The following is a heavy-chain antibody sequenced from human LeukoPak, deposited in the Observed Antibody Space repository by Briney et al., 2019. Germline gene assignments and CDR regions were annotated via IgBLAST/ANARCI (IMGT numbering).Heavy chain of an antibody. D-gene: IGHD3-10*01. J-gene: IGHJ4*02. CDR3: ARDTYYYGSGSYYNICFDY. CDR2: IYTSGST. CDR1: GGSISSYY. V-gene: IGHV4-4*07. Sequence: SETLSLTCTVSGGSISSYYWSRIRQPAGKGLEWIGRIYTSGSTNYNPSLKSRVTMSVDTSKNQFSLKLSSVTAADTAVYYCARDTYYYGSGSYYNICFDYWGQGTLVTVSS.